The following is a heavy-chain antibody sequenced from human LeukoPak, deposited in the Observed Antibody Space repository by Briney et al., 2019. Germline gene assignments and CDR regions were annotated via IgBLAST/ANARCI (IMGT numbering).Heavy chain of an antibody. CDR2: INPSGGST. V-gene: IGHV1-46*01. CDR3: ARGGSGSYYHYGMDV. Sequence: ASVKVSCKASGYTFTIYYMHWVRQAPGQGLEWMGIINPSGGSTSYAQKFQGRVTMTRDTSTSTVYMELSSLRSEDTAVYYCARGGSGSYYHYGMDVWGQGTTVTVSS. D-gene: IGHD3-10*01. CDR1: GYTFTIYY. J-gene: IGHJ6*02.